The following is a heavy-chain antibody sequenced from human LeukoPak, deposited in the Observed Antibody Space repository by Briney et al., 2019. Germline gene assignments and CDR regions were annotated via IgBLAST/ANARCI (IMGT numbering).Heavy chain of an antibody. V-gene: IGHV4-39*07. CDR3: ARCIRGYYYYMDV. Sequence: SETLSLTCTVSGGSISSSSYYWGWIRQPPGKGLEWIGSIYYSGSTYYNPSLKSRVTISVDTSKNQFSLKLSSVTAADTAVYYCARCIRGYYYYMDVWGKGTTVTISS. CDR2: IYYSGST. CDR1: GGSISSSSYY. J-gene: IGHJ6*03. D-gene: IGHD2-8*01.